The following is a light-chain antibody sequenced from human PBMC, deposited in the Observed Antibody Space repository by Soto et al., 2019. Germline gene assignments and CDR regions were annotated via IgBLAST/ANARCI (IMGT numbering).Light chain of an antibody. V-gene: IGLV1-51*01. CDR2: DNH. CDR1: SSNIGNYY. J-gene: IGLJ3*02. CDR3: GTWDSSLSAGV. Sequence: QSVLTQPPSVSAAPGQKVTISCSGSSSNIGNYYLSWYQQLPGTAPKLLIYDNHKRPSGTPDRFSGSKSGTSATLGITGLQTGDEADYYCGTWDSSLSAGVFGGGTKVTVL.